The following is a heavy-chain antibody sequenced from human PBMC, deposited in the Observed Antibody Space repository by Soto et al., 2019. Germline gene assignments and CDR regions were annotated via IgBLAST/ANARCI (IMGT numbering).Heavy chain of an antibody. CDR2: ISGSGGST. J-gene: IGHJ4*02. D-gene: IGHD3-22*01. CDR3: ANPFYDSSGYVYFDY. Sequence: GGSLRLSCAASGFTFSSYAMSWVRQAPGKGLEWVSAISGSGGSTYYADSVKGRFTISRDNSKNTLYLQMNSLRAEDTAVYYCANPFYDSSGYVYFDYWGQGTLVTVSS. CDR1: GFTFSSYA. V-gene: IGHV3-23*01.